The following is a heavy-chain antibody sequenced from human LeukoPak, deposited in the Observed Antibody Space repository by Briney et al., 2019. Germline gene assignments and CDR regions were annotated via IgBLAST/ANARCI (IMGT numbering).Heavy chain of an antibody. CDR1: GFTFSSYG. Sequence: GGSLRLSCAASGFTFSSYGMHWVRQAPGKGLEWVAVISYDGSNKYYADSVKGRFTISRDNSKNTLYLQMNSLRAEDTAVYYCARVKQQLVTEYFQHWGQGTLVTVSS. CDR2: ISYDGSNK. J-gene: IGHJ1*01. V-gene: IGHV3-30*03. D-gene: IGHD6-13*01. CDR3: ARVKQQLVTEYFQH.